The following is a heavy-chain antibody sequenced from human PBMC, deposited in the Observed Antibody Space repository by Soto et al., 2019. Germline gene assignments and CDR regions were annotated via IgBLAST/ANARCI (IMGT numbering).Heavy chain of an antibody. Sequence: QLVQSGPEVKKPGASITVSCKTSGDTFTNFGLSWVRQAPGQGLEWMGWIATYNSNRNYAQKFQGRLTLTTDTSTRTAYMELKKLGYDATAVYYCARVVRGVVNWFDPWGQGTLVTFSS. CDR2: IATYNSNR. D-gene: IGHD3-10*01. CDR1: GDTFTNFG. J-gene: IGHJ5*02. CDR3: ARVVRGVVNWFDP. V-gene: IGHV1-18*01.